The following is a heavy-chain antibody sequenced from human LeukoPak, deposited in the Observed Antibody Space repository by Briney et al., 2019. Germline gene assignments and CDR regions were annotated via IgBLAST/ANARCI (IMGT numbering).Heavy chain of an antibody. CDR2: ISGYNGNT. V-gene: IGHV1-18*01. J-gene: IGHJ6*03. CDR3: ARDFSVVLGVFADYYYYMDV. CDR1: GYTFTSYG. Sequence: AAGNFSCNASGYTFTSYGIRWVRQAPGQGLEWMGWISGYNGNTNYAQKLHGRVTMTTHTATTTASLDLRSLSSSATAAYYCARDFSVVLGVFADYYYYMDVWGKGTTVTVSS. D-gene: IGHD3-16*01.